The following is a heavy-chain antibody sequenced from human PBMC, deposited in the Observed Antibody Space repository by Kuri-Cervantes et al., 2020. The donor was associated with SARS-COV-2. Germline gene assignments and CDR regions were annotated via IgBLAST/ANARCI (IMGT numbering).Heavy chain of an antibody. CDR3: ARHRFTIFGVVIHGNNWFDP. J-gene: IGHJ5*02. V-gene: IGHV4-59*08. Sequence: GSLRLSCAASGFTFSSYEMNWVRQAPGKGLEWIGRIYTSGSTNYNPSLKSRVTISVDTSKNQFSLKLSSVTAADTAVYYCARHRFTIFGVVIHGNNWFDPWGQGTLVTVSS. CDR2: IYTSGST. D-gene: IGHD3-3*01. CDR1: GFTFSSYE.